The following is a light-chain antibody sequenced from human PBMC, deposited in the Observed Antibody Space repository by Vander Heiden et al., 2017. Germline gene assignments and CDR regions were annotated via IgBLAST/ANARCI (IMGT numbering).Light chain of an antibody. Sequence: SYELTQPSSVSVSPGQTARITCSGDVLAKNYARWFQQKPGQAPVLLISKDSERPSGIPQRFSGSSSGTTVTLTIAGARDDDEADYYCYSAADNIGVFGTGTKLTVL. CDR2: KDS. CDR3: YSAADNIGV. J-gene: IGLJ3*02. V-gene: IGLV3-27*01. CDR1: VLAKNY.